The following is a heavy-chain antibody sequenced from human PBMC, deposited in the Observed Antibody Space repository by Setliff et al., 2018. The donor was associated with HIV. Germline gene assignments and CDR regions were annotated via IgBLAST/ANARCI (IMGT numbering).Heavy chain of an antibody. J-gene: IGHJ4*02. D-gene: IGHD2-2*01. CDR3: ARDTCDTPSCYAGPRFVY. V-gene: IGHV3-74*01. CDR1: TFSSYW. CDR2: IPGDGSTT. Sequence: TFSSYWMHWVRQAPGKGLGWVSRIPGDGSTTTYADSVKGRFTISRDNAKSTLYLQMNSLRVEDTAVYYCARDTCDTPSCYAGPRFVYWGQGNLVTVSS.